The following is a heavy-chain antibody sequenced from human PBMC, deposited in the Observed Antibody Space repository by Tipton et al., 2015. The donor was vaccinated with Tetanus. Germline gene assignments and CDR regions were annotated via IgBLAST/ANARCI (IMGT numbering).Heavy chain of an antibody. CDR2: TYYSGST. J-gene: IGHJ4*02. Sequence: GLVKPSETLSLTCSVSGSAMSSYYWSWVRQTPGKRLEWIGYTYYSGSTGYNPSLKSRVTISIDSSKNQFSLKLTSVTAADTAVYYCARDERYGDYAYWGQGALVTVSS. D-gene: IGHD4-17*01. CDR1: GSAMSSYY. V-gene: IGHV4-59*01. CDR3: ARDERYGDYAY.